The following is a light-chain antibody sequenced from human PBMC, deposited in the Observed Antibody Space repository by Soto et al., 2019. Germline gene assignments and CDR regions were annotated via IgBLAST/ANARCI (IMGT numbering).Light chain of an antibody. V-gene: IGKV3-20*01. Sequence: IVLTQSPGTVCLSAGEIASLSCRSRQTGSSKYLAWYKQKPGQAPRPLIYGTSTRATGVPDRFSGSGSGTDFTLTINRLEPEDSAIYFCHQYNNWPQTFGQGSNV. CDR3: HQYNNWPQT. CDR2: GTS. CDR1: QTGSSKY. J-gene: IGKJ1*01.